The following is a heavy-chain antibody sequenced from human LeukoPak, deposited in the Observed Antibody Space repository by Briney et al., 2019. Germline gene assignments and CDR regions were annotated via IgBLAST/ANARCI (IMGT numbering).Heavy chain of an antibody. D-gene: IGHD3-10*01. CDR2: VYYTGSA. V-gene: IGHV4-39*01. J-gene: IGHJ5*02. Sequence: SETLSLTCTVSGGSISSTSYHWAWIRQPPGKGLEWIATVYYTGSAYYNPSLKSRVTISVDTSKSQFSLKLSSVTTADTALYYCARYASGSYYWFDPWGQGTLATVSS. CDR3: ARYASGSYYWFDP. CDR1: GGSISSTSYH.